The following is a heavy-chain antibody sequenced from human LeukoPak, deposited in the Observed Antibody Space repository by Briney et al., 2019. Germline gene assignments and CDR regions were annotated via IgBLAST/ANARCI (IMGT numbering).Heavy chain of an antibody. D-gene: IGHD3-10*01. Sequence: GGSLRLSCAASGFTFSSYTMSWVRQAPGKGLEWVSAISGSGGSTYYADSVKGWFTISRDNSKNTLYLQMNSLRAEDTAVYYCAKDWAQYYGSGSYYLDWGQGTLVTVSS. V-gene: IGHV3-23*01. CDR3: AKDWAQYYGSGSYYLD. CDR1: GFTFSSYT. CDR2: ISGSGGST. J-gene: IGHJ4*02.